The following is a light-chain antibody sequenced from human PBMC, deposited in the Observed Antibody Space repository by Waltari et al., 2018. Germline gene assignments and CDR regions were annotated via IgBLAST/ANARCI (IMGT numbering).Light chain of an antibody. J-gene: IGKJ4*01. Sequence: DIQMTQSPFSLSASVGDRVTITCQAGQDIRKYLNWFQQKPGKAPNLLIYDASSLEAGVPLRFTGSGSGTDFTLTISSLQPEDIATYYCQQYASLPLTFGGGTKVEIK. CDR1: QDIRKY. V-gene: IGKV1-33*01. CDR3: QQYASLPLT. CDR2: DAS.